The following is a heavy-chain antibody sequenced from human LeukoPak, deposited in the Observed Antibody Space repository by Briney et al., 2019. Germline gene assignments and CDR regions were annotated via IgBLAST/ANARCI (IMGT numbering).Heavy chain of an antibody. Sequence: SETLSLTCTVSGGSISSYYWSWIRQPPGKGLEWVGYIYYSGSTNYNPSLKSRVTISVDTSKNQFSLKLSSVTAADTAVYYCARDPDDFGGFDPWGQGTLVTVSS. CDR2: IYYSGST. D-gene: IGHD3-10*01. CDR3: ARDPDDFGGFDP. CDR1: GGSISSYY. V-gene: IGHV4-59*01. J-gene: IGHJ5*02.